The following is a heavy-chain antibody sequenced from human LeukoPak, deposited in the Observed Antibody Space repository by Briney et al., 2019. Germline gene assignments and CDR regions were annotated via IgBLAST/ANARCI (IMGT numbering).Heavy chain of an antibody. CDR3: ARVLVADYFDY. J-gene: IGHJ4*02. CDR1: GVSISSYY. CDR2: IYFSGST. V-gene: IGHV4-59*12. Sequence: SETLSLTCTVSGVSISSYYWSWIRQPPGKGLEWIGYIYFSGSTNYNPSLKSRVTISVDTSKNQFSLKLSSVTAADTAVYYCARVLVADYFDYWGQGTLVTVSS.